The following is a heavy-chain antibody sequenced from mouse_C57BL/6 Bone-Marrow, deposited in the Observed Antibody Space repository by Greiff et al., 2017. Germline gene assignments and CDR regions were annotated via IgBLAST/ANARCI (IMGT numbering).Heavy chain of an antibody. J-gene: IGHJ3*01. CDR2: IYPRSGNT. CDR1: GYTFTSYG. Sequence: VQLQQSGAELARPGASVKLSCKASGYTFTSYGISWVKQRTGQGLEWIGEIYPRSGNTYYNEKFKGKATLTADKSSSTAYMELRRLTAENSAVYFCARSFRFAYWGQGTLVTVSA. V-gene: IGHV1-81*01. CDR3: ARSFRFAY.